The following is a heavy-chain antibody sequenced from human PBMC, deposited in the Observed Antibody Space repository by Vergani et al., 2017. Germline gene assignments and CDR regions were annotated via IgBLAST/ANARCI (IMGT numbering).Heavy chain of an antibody. CDR2: IDYSGST. Sequence: QVQLQESGPGLVKPSETLSLTCTVSGGSINRYYWSWIRQAPGKGLQWIGYIDYSGSTNYNPSLKSRVTISVDTSKNQFSLKLSSVTAADTAVYYCARSVYYGSGSPYYMDVWGKGTTVTVSS. V-gene: IGHV4-59*01. J-gene: IGHJ6*03. CDR3: ARSVYYGSGSPYYMDV. D-gene: IGHD3-10*01. CDR1: GGSINRYY.